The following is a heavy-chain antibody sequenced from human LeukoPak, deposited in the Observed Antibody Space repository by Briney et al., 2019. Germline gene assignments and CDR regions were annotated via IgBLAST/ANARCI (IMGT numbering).Heavy chain of an antibody. CDR1: GGTFSSYA. V-gene: IGHV1-69*13. D-gene: IGHD1-26*01. Sequence: GASVKVSCKASGGTFSSYAISWVRQAPGRGLEWMGGIIPIFGTANYAQKFQGRVTITADESTSTAYMELSSLRSEDTAVYYCAREYATSGSYYAQNFDYWGQGTLVTVSS. J-gene: IGHJ4*02. CDR2: IIPIFGTA. CDR3: AREYATSGSYYAQNFDY.